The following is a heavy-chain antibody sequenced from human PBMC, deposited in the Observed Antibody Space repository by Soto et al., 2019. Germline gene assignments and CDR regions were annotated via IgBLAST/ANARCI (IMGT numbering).Heavy chain of an antibody. J-gene: IGHJ6*02. D-gene: IGHD3-16*01. CDR1: GYIFTDHC. Sequence: GESLKISCKGSGYIFTDHCIVWVRQMAGKGLEWVGIICPGYSNIIYSPSVQGQVTISADMSISTAYLQWSSLKASDTAVYYCARGGYYDNNWVKLRHYGLDVWGQGTSVTSP. V-gene: IGHV5-51*01. CDR2: ICPGYSNI. CDR3: ARGGYYDNNWVKLRHYGLDV.